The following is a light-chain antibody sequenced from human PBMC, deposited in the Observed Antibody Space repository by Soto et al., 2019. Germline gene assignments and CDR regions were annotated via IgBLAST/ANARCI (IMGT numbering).Light chain of an antibody. CDR3: ETWDSNPRV. CDR1: SGHSSYI. Sequence: QPVLTQSSSASASLGSSVKLTCTLSSGHSSYIIAWHQQQPGKAPRYLMKLEGSGSYNKGSGVPDRFSGSSSGADRYLTISNLQFEDEADYYCETWDSNPRVLGGGTQLTVL. V-gene: IGLV4-60*02. J-gene: IGLJ2*01. CDR2: LEGSGSY.